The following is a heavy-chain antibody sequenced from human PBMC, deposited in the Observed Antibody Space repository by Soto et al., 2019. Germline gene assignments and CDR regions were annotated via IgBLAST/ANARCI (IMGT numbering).Heavy chain of an antibody. CDR2: ISSSSSYI. D-gene: IGHD2-2*01. J-gene: IGHJ3*02. CDR3: ARGDIVVVPAANSRLRAFDI. Sequence: GSLRLSCAASGFTFSSYSMNWVRQAPGKGLEWVSSISSSSSYIYYADSVKGRFTISRDNAKNSLYLQMDSLRAEDTAVYYCARGDIVVVPAANSRLRAFDIWGQGTMVTVSS. V-gene: IGHV3-21*01. CDR1: GFTFSSYS.